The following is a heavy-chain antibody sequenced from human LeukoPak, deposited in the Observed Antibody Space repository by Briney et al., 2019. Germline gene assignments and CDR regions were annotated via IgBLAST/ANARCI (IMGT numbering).Heavy chain of an antibody. Sequence: PSETLSLTCTVSGGSISSYYWSWIRQPPGKGLEWIGYIYYSGSTNYNPSPKSRVTISVDTSKNQFSLKLSSVTAADTAVYYCASYEGENAFDIWGQGTMVTVSS. D-gene: IGHD3-16*01. CDR3: ASYEGENAFDI. V-gene: IGHV4-59*01. CDR1: GGSISSYY. J-gene: IGHJ3*02. CDR2: IYYSGST.